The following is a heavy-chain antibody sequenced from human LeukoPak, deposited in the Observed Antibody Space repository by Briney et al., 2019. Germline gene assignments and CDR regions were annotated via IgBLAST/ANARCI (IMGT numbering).Heavy chain of an antibody. V-gene: IGHV3-21*01. CDR2: ISSSSSYI. Sequence: GGSLRLSCAASGFTFSSYSMNWVRQAPGKGLEWVSSISSSSSYIYYADSVKGRFTISRDNAKNSLYLQMNSLRAEDTAVYYCARDLGYSGFDWAPWGQGTLVTVSS. CDR3: ARDLGYSGFDWAP. J-gene: IGHJ5*02. D-gene: IGHD5-12*01. CDR1: GFTFSSYS.